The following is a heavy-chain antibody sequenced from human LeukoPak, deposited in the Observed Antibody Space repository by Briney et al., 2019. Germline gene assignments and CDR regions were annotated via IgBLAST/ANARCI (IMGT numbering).Heavy chain of an antibody. Sequence: SETLSLTCAVYGESSFSNYYWSWIRPTPGGALEWIGEINHSGYTNYNPSLKSRVTLSIDTSKNQFSLRLNSVAAADTVVYYCSRQVVGNDYWGQGTLVTVSS. CDR2: INHSGYT. J-gene: IGHJ4*02. V-gene: IGHV4-34*01. D-gene: IGHD3-22*01. CDR1: GESSFSNYY. CDR3: SRQVVGNDY.